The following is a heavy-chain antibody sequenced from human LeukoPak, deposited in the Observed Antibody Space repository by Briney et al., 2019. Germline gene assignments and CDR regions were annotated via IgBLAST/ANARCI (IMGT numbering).Heavy chain of an antibody. CDR1: GFTFSSYA. CDR2: ISGNGDTT. D-gene: IGHD6-19*01. V-gene: IGHV3-23*01. Sequence: PGGSLRLSCAASGFTFSSYAMNWVRQAPGKGLEWVSGISGNGDTTYYADSVKGRFTISRDNSKNTLYLQMNSLRAEDTAVYYCAKGPSHSSGWYVGYWGQGTLVTVSS. CDR3: AKGPSHSSGWYVGY. J-gene: IGHJ4*02.